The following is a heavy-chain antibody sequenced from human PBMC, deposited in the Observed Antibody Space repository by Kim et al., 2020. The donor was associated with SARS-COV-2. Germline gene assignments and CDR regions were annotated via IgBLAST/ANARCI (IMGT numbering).Heavy chain of an antibody. V-gene: IGHV1-18*01. CDR2: T. J-gene: IGHJ4*02. D-gene: IGHD4-17*01. Sequence: TKYGQKVQSRVIMTTDTSTNTAYMELWSLSSDGTAMYYCARGAYGDVSFDYWGQGTLVTVSS. CDR3: ARGAYGDVSFDY.